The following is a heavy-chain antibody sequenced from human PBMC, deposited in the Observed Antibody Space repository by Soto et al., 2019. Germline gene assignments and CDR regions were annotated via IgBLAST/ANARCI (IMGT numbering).Heavy chain of an antibody. Sequence: GESLKISCKGSGYSFTSYWIGWVRQMPGEGLEWMGIIYPGDFDTRYSPSFQGQVTISADKSISTAYLQWSSLKASDTAMYYCARTYYYDSSGYRLDYWGLGTLVTVSS. CDR2: IYPGDFDT. V-gene: IGHV5-51*01. CDR1: GYSFTSYW. J-gene: IGHJ4*02. D-gene: IGHD3-22*01. CDR3: ARTYYYDSSGYRLDY.